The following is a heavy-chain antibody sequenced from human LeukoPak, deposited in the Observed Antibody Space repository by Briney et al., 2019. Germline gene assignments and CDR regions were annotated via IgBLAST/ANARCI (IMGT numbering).Heavy chain of an antibody. V-gene: IGHV4-30-2*01. CDR3: ARLPRTYCGGDCYSYYFDY. CDR2: IYHSGST. D-gene: IGHD2-21*01. Sequence: SETLSLTCTVSGGSISSGGYYWSWIRQPPGKGLEWIGYIYHSGSTYYNPSLKSRVTISVDRSKNQFSLKLSSVTAADTAVYYCARLPRTYCGGDCYSYYFDYWGQGTLVTVSS. CDR1: GGSISSGGYY. J-gene: IGHJ4*02.